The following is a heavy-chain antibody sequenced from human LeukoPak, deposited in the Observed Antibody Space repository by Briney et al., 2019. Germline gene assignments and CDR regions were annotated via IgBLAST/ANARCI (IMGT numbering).Heavy chain of an antibody. V-gene: IGHV3-21*06. J-gene: IGHJ4*02. Sequence: GGSLRLSCAASGFTFSSYSMNWVRQAPGKGLEWVSSISSSSSYIYYADSVKGRFTISRDNAKNTLYLQMNSLRAEDSAVYYCAKAGAYHFDNWGQGTLVTVSS. CDR2: ISSSSSYI. CDR3: AKAGAYHFDN. D-gene: IGHD3-16*01. CDR1: GFTFSSYS.